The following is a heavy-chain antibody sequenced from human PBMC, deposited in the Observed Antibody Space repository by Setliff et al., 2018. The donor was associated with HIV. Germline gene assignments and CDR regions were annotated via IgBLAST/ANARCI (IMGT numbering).Heavy chain of an antibody. CDR2: IIPVYGTP. CDR3: ARIRGVIADASDI. J-gene: IGHJ3*02. Sequence: SVKVSCKASGYTFSSYAINWVRQAPGQGLEWMGGIIPVYGTPKYAQEMQGRVTITTIESTSTAYMELTSLRSDDTAVYYCARIRGVIADASDIWGQGTMVTVSS. V-gene: IGHV1-69*05. CDR1: GYTFSSYA. D-gene: IGHD3-10*01.